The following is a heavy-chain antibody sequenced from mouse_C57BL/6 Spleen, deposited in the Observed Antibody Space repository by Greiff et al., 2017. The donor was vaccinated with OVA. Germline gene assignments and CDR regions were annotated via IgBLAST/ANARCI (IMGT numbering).Heavy chain of an antibody. CDR2: IAHENGGT. D-gene: IGHD3-1*01. CDR1: GYTFTDYE. V-gene: IGHV1-15*01. J-gene: IGHJ4*01. CDR3: TRGARDYAMDY. Sequence: VQLQQSGAELVRPGASVTLSCKASGYTFTDYEMHWVKQTPVPGLEWIGAIAHENGGTAYNQKFKGKAILTADKSSSTAYMELRSLTSEDAAVYDCTRGARDYAMDYWGQGTSVTVSS.